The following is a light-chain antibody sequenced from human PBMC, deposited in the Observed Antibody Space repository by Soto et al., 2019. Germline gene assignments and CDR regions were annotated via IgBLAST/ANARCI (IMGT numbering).Light chain of an antibody. J-gene: IGKJ1*01. CDR1: QSISSY. V-gene: IGKV1-39*01. CDR3: QQSYSTWWT. Sequence: DIQITQSPSSLSSSVLERFTITCRASQSISSYLNWYQQKPGKAPKLLIYAASSLQSGVPSRFSGSGSGTDFTLTISSLQPEDFATYYCQQSYSTWWTFGQGTKVDNK. CDR2: AAS.